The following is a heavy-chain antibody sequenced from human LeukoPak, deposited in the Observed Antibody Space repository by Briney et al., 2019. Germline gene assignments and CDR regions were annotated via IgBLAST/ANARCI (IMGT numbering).Heavy chain of an antibody. CDR3: ARDAGEYCSGGSCYPKQYFQH. CDR1: GFTFSSYS. CDR2: ISSSSSYI. J-gene: IGHJ1*01. V-gene: IGHV3-21*01. D-gene: IGHD2-15*01. Sequence: GGSQRLSCAASGFTFSSYSMNWVRQAPGKGLEWVSSISSSSSYIYYADSVKGRFTISRDNAKNSLYLQMNSLRAEDTAVYYCARDAGEYCSGGSCYPKQYFQHWGQGTLVTVSS.